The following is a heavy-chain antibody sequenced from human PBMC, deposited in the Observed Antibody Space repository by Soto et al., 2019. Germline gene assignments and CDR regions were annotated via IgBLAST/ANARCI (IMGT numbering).Heavy chain of an antibody. D-gene: IGHD1-26*01. Sequence: GGSLRLSCAASGFTFSSYAMGWVRQAPGKGLEWVSAISGSGGSTYYADSVKGRFTISRDNSKNTLYLQMNSLRAEDTAVYYCAKDNSGRKSNFDYWGQGTLVTVSS. J-gene: IGHJ4*02. CDR1: GFTFSSYA. CDR2: ISGSGGST. CDR3: AKDNSGRKSNFDY. V-gene: IGHV3-23*01.